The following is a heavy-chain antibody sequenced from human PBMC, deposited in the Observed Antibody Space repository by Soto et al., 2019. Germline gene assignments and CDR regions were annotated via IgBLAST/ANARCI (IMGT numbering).Heavy chain of an antibody. Sequence: QVQLQESGPGLVKPSGTLSLTCAVSGGYISSSNWWRWVRQPPGRGLAWLGEIYRSGSTNYNPSHKGRVTISVDKSKNQFSLKLSSVTAADTAVYYCARLVRVVVVAAPCYSFDPWGQGTLVTVSS. CDR1: GGYISSSNW. D-gene: IGHD2-15*01. CDR3: ARLVRVVVVAAPCYSFDP. J-gene: IGHJ5*02. V-gene: IGHV4-4*02. CDR2: IYRSGST.